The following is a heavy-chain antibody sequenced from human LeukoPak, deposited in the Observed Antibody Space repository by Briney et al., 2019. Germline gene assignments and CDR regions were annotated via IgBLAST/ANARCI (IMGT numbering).Heavy chain of an antibody. Sequence: PGGSLRLSRAASGFTFSSYEMNWVRQAPGKGLEWVSYVSSSGSTIYYADSVKGRFTISRDNAKNSLYLQMNSLRAEDTAVYYCARERTTYYYDSSGYSGRNYYYYGMDVWGQGTTVTVSS. J-gene: IGHJ6*02. V-gene: IGHV3-48*03. CDR2: VSSSGSTI. CDR3: ARERTTYYYDSSGYSGRNYYYYGMDV. CDR1: GFTFSSYE. D-gene: IGHD3-22*01.